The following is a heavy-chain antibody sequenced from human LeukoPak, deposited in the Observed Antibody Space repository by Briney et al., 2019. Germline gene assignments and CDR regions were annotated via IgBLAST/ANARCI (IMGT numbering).Heavy chain of an antibody. CDR2: ISAYNGNT. V-gene: IGHV1-18*01. CDR3: ARSPKSIAVAGTGFDY. J-gene: IGHJ4*02. CDR1: GYTFTSYG. Sequence: ASVKVSCKASGYTFTSYGISWVRQAPGQGLEWMGWISAYNGNTNYAQKLQGRVTMTTDTSTSTAYMELRSLRSDDTAVYYCARSPKSIAVAGTGFDYWGQGTLVTVSP. D-gene: IGHD6-19*01.